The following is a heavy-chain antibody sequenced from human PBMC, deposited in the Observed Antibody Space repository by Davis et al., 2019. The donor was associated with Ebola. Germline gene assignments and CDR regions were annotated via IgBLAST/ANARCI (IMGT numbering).Heavy chain of an antibody. D-gene: IGHD6-19*01. CDR1: EFTFSSYW. CDR2: ISSDGSST. V-gene: IGHV3-74*01. Sequence: GESLKISCAASEFTFSSYWMHWVRPAPGKGLVWVSRISSDGSSTSYADSVKGRFTISRDNAKNTLYLQMNSLRAEDTAVYYCAKGDNSGWYGVDYWGQGTLVTVSS. CDR3: AKGDNSGWYGVDY. J-gene: IGHJ4*02.